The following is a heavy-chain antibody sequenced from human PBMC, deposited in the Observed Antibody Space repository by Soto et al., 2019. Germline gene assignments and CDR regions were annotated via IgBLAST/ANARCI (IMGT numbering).Heavy chain of an antibody. CDR2: ISYSGST. D-gene: IGHD3-3*01. CDR1: GGSISCHY. V-gene: IGHV4-59*11. Sequence: SETLSLTCTVSGGSISCHYWSWIRQAPGKGLQYIGYISYSGSTNYNPSLKSRVTISVDTSNNQFSLRLSSVTAADTAVYYCARDVGLQHDTGYYDFWSGKNNWFDPWGQGILVTVSS. CDR3: ARDVGLQHDTGYYDFWSGKNNWFDP. J-gene: IGHJ5*02.